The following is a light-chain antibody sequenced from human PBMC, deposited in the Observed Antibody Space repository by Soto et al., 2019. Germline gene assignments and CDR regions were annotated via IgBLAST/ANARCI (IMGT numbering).Light chain of an antibody. CDR1: SSRIGSNY. V-gene: IGLV1-47*01. Sequence: QSVLPQPPSASGTPGQRVTVSCSGSSSRIGSNYVYWYQQLPGTAPKLLIYRNDQRPSGVPDRFSGSRSGTSASLAISGLRSEDEAIYYCATWVDSLSVYVFGTGTKVTVL. CDR3: ATWVDSLSVYV. J-gene: IGLJ1*01. CDR2: RND.